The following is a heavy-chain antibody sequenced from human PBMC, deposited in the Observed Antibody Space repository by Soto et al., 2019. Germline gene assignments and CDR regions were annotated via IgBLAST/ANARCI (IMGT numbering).Heavy chain of an antibody. D-gene: IGHD6-19*01. CDR1: GFTFSSYG. Sequence: GGSLRLSCAASGFTFSSYGMHWVRQAPGKGLEWVAVISYDGSNKYYADSVKGRFTISRDNSKNTLYLQMNSLRAEDTAVYYCAKGERAVAGPTIDYWGQGTLVTVSS. CDR3: AKGERAVAGPTIDY. V-gene: IGHV3-30*18. J-gene: IGHJ4*02. CDR2: ISYDGSNK.